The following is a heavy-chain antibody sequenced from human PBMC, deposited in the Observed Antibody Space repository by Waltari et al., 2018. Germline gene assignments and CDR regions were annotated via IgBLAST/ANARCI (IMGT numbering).Heavy chain of an antibody. CDR2: IRGKIDGGAT. J-gene: IGHJ4*02. V-gene: IGHV3-15*01. D-gene: IGHD2-21*01. Sequence: EVQLVESGGGLVKPGGSLRLSCAASGFSFTNAWLNWVRQAPGEGLEWVGRIRGKIDGGATDNAAPVKGRFTISREDSKDTLYLLMNSLQTEDTAVYYCTTMLFNFYRQGPDFWGQGTLVTVSS. CDR3: TTMLFNFYRQGPDF. CDR1: GFSFTNAW.